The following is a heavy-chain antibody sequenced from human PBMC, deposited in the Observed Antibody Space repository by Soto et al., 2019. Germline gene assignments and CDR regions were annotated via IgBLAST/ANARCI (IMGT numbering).Heavy chain of an antibody. CDR1: GGSVSNKTYY. CDR2: VYYSGTT. V-gene: IGHV4-61*01. J-gene: IGHJ4*02. CDR3: ARTTAVPNTLRSRYFFDY. Sequence: SETLSLTCSVSGGSVSNKTYYWSWIRQPPGKRLEWIGYVYYSGTTNYNPSLKSRVTISVGLSKNQFSLRLSSVTTADTALYYCARTTAVPNTLRSRYFFDYWGQGTLVTVSS. D-gene: IGHD4-17*01.